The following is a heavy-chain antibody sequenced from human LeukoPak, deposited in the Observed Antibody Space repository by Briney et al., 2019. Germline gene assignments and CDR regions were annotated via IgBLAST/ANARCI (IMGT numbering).Heavy chain of an antibody. CDR2: ISGSGGST. CDR1: GFTFSSYG. V-gene: IGHV3-23*01. J-gene: IGHJ6*03. D-gene: IGHD2-15*01. CDR3: ARPRGYCSGGSCYYYYYMDV. Sequence: GGSLRLSCAASGFTFSSYGMSWVRQAPGKGLEWVSAISGSGGSTYYADSVKGRFTISRDNSKNTLYLQMNSLRAEDTAVYYCARPRGYCSGGSCYYYYYMDVWGKGTTVTVSS.